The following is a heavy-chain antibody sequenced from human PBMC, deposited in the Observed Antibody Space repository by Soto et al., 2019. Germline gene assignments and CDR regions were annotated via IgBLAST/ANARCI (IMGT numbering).Heavy chain of an antibody. CDR1: GFTFSSYW. Sequence: EVQLVESGGGLVQPGGSLRLSCAASGFTFSSYWMSWVRQAPGKGLEWVANIKQDGSEKNYGDSVKGRFTISRDNAKNPLYMQMNSLRTEDKAVYYCARDNSYYDFWSGYLRYCYYYYGMDVWGQGTTVTVSS. J-gene: IGHJ6*02. CDR2: IKQDGSEK. V-gene: IGHV3-7*05. CDR3: ARDNSYYDFWSGYLRYCYYYYGMDV. D-gene: IGHD3-3*01.